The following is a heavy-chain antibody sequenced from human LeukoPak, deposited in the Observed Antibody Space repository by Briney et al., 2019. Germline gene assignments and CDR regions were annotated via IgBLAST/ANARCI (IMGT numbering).Heavy chain of an antibody. CDR2: ISSGGTYE. CDR1: GFTFSDYY. Sequence: GGSLRLSCAASGFTFSDYYMSWIRQAPGKGLEWVSLISSGGTYEYYADSVKGRFTISRDNSKNTLYLQLNSLRAEDTAVYYCARDSTYYYDSGSSGPHYFDNWGQGTLVTVSS. J-gene: IGHJ4*02. CDR3: ARDSTYYYDSGSSGPHYFDN. D-gene: IGHD3-10*01. V-gene: IGHV3-30*01.